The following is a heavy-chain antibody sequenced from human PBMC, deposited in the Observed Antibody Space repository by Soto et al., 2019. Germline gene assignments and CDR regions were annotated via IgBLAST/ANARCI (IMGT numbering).Heavy chain of an antibody. D-gene: IGHD6-13*01. CDR3: AKDQGSSWYETDY. Sequence: EVQPLESGGGLVQPGGSLRLSWAASGFTFSNYAVTWVRQAPGKGLEWVSTISGTGGSTYYAASVQGRFTISRDNSQKTLYLQMNSLRAEDTAVYYCAKDQGSSWYETDYWGQGPRVTVSS. CDR2: ISGTGGST. V-gene: IGHV3-23*01. J-gene: IGHJ4*02. CDR1: GFTFSNYA.